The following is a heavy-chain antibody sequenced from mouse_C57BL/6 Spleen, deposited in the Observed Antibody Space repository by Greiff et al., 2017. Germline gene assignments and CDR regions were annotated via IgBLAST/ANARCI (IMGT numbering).Heavy chain of an antibody. J-gene: IGHJ3*01. D-gene: IGHD1-1*01. CDR3: AREEYYGSSPWFAY. CDR2: ISYDGSN. CDR1: GYSITSGYY. V-gene: IGHV3-6*01. Sequence: EVQLQQSGPGLVKPSQSLSLTCSVTGYSITSGYYWNWIRQFPGNKLEWMGYISYDGSNNYNPSLKNRISITRDTSKNQFFLKLNSVTTEDTATYYCAREEYYGSSPWFAYWGQGTLVTVSA.